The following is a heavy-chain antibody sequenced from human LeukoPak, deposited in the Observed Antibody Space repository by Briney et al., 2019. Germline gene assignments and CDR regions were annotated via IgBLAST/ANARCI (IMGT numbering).Heavy chain of an antibody. V-gene: IGHV4-30-4*01. D-gene: IGHD3-22*01. Sequence: PPQTLSLTCTVSGGSISSGDYYWSWIHQPPGKGLEWIGYIYYSGSTYYNPSLKSRVTISVDTSKNQFSLKLSSVTAADTAVYYCARANYDSSGYYQRLTWFDPWGQGTLVTVSS. CDR1: GGSISSGDYY. CDR3: ARANYDSSGYYQRLTWFDP. J-gene: IGHJ5*02. CDR2: IYYSGST.